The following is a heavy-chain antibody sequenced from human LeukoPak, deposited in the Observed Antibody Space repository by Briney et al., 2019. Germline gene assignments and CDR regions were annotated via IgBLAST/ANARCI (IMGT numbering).Heavy chain of an antibody. CDR2: INHSGST. V-gene: IGHV4-34*01. CDR1: GGSISSYY. D-gene: IGHD3-22*01. J-gene: IGHJ4*02. CDR3: ARAYYYDSSADY. Sequence: PSETLSLTCTVSGGSISSYYWSWIRQPPGKGLEWIGEINHSGSTNYNPSLKSRVTISVDTSKNQFSLKLSSVTAADTAVYYCARAYYYDSSADYWGQGTLVTVSS.